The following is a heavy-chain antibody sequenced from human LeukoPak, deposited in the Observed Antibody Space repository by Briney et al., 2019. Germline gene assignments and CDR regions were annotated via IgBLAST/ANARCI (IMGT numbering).Heavy chain of an antibody. CDR3: ARGNDFWSGYYHFDY. CDR2: IIPIFGTA. CDR1: GGTFSSYA. Sequence: SVKVSCKASGGTFSSYAISWVRQAPGQGLEWMGGIIPIFGTANYAQKFQGRVTITADESTSTAYMELSSLRSEDTAVYYCARGNDFWSGYYHFDYWGQGTLVTVSS. D-gene: IGHD3-3*01. V-gene: IGHV1-69*13. J-gene: IGHJ4*02.